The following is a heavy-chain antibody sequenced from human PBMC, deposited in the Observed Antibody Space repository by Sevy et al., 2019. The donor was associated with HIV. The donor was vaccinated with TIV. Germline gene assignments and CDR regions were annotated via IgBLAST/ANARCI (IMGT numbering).Heavy chain of an antibody. D-gene: IGHD2-8*02. J-gene: IGHJ6*02. CDR2: IYSGGST. CDR3: ARYCTYYYYGMDV. V-gene: IGHV3-53*01. CDR1: GFTVSSNY. Sequence: GGSLRLSCAASGFTVSSNYMSWVRQAPGKGLEWVSVIYSGGSTYYADSVKGRFTISRDNSKNTLYLQMNSLRAKDTAVYYCARYCTYYYYGMDVWGQGTTVTVSS.